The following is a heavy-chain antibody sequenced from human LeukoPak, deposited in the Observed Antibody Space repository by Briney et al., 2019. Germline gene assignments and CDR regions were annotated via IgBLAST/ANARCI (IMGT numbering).Heavy chain of an antibody. D-gene: IGHD3-3*01. V-gene: IGHV3-23*01. CDR1: GFTFSSYA. Sequence: GGSLRLSCAASGFTFSSYAMSWVRQAPGKGLEWVSAISGSGGSTYYADSVKGRFTISRDNSKNTLYLQMNSLRAEDTAVYYCAKDLGNPLFFTIFGVVNNWFDPWGQGTLVTVSS. CDR2: ISGSGGST. CDR3: AKDLGNPLFFTIFGVVNNWFDP. J-gene: IGHJ5*02.